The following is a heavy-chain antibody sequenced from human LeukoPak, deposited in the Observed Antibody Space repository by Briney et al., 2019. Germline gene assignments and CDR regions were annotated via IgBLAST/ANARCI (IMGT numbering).Heavy chain of an antibody. CDR2: IKQDGSEK. D-gene: IGHD3-10*01. J-gene: IGHJ4*02. V-gene: IGHV3-7*01. CDR3: AKVAKYYYGSETYYFFEH. Sequence: QTGGSLRLSCEASGFMFDNYYMYWVRQAPGKGLEWVANIKQDGSEKYYVDSVKGRFTISRDNAKNSLYLQMNSLRAEDTAVYYCAKVAKYYYGSETYYFFEHWGQGTPVTASS. CDR1: GFMFDNYY.